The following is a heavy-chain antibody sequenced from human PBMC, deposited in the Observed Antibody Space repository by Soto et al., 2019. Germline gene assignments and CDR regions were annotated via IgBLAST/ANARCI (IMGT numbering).Heavy chain of an antibody. Sequence: SVTVSCKASGHVASTYGGSWGRHAPGQGLEWMGWISAYNGNTDYAQKFQGRVTMTTDASTNPAYVELRSLRSDDPALYYCARDPGHHISDSRAPSDPWGQGTLVPVS. CDR2: ISAYNGNT. CDR1: GHVASTYG. V-gene: IGHV1-18*01. D-gene: IGHD3-22*01. J-gene: IGHJ5*02. CDR3: ARDPGHHISDSRAPSDP.